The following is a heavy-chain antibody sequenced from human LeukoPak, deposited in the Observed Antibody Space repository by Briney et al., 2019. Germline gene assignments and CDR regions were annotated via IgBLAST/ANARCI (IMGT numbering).Heavy chain of an antibody. Sequence: ASVKVSCKASGYTFTTYYIHWVRQAPRQGLEWMGIINACGGSTSYAQKFQGRVAMTMDMCTGTVYMELSSLRSEDTAVYYCARGGGRAYCSSTSCYKGYFDYWGQGTRVSVSS. CDR3: ARGGGRAYCSSTSCYKGYFDY. D-gene: IGHD2-2*02. J-gene: IGHJ4*02. CDR2: INACGGST. V-gene: IGHV1-46*01. CDR1: GYTFTTYY.